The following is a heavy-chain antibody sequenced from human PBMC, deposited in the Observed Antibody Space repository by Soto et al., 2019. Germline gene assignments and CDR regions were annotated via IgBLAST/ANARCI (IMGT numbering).Heavy chain of an antibody. D-gene: IGHD3-22*01. CDR1: GGSIRSNIYY. CDR3: ASQHYYDSSGYYVVY. Sequence: TSETLSLTCTVSGGSIRSNIYYWGWIRQPPGKGLEWIGNIHYSGSTYYDSSLQSRVTISIDTSKNQFSLKLSSVTATDTAVYYCASQHYYDSSGYYVVYWGQGTLVTVSS. J-gene: IGHJ4*02. V-gene: IGHV4-39*01. CDR2: IHYSGST.